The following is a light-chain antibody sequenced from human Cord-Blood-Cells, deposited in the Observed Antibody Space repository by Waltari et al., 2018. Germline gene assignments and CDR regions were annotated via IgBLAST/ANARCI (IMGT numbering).Light chain of an antibody. J-gene: IGLJ2*01. CDR1: RSDVGSYNL. CDR2: EVS. Sequence: QSALTQPASVSGSPGQSITISCTGTRSDVGSYNLVSWYQQHPGKAPKLMIYEVSKRPSGVSNRFSGSKSGNTASLTSAGLQAEDEADYYCCSYAGSSTSYVVFGGGTKLTVL. CDR3: CSYAGSSTSYVV. V-gene: IGLV2-23*02.